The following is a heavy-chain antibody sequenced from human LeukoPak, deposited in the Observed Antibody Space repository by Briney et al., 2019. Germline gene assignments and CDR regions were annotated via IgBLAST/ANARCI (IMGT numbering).Heavy chain of an antibody. CDR1: GFTFSSYG. V-gene: IGHV3-30*18. D-gene: IGHD3-22*01. J-gene: IGHJ6*02. CDR2: ISYDGSNK. Sequence: PGGSLRLSCAASGFTFSSYGMHWVRQAPGKGLEWVAVISYDGSNKYYADSVKGRFTISRDNSKNTLYLQMNSLRAEDTAVYYCAKEKDDSSGYYFFNYYYYGMDVWGQGTTVTVSS. CDR3: AKEKDDSSGYYFFNYYYYGMDV.